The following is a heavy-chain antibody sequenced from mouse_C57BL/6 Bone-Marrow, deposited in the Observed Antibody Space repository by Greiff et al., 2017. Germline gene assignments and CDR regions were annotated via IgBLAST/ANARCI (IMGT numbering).Heavy chain of an antibody. CDR2: INPENGDT. D-gene: IGHD2-13*01. J-gene: IGHJ3*01. CDR1: GFNIKDDY. Sequence: EVKLLQSGAELVRPGASVKLSCTASGFNIKDDYMHWVKQRPEKGLEWIGWINPENGDTEYASKFQGKATITVDTSSNTAYLQLSSLTSEDTAVYYCTPDGDPFAYWGQGTLVTVSA. V-gene: IGHV14-4*01. CDR3: TPDGDPFAY.